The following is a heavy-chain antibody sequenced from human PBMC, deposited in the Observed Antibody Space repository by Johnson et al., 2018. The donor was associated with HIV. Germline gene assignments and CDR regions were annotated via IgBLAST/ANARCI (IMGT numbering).Heavy chain of an antibody. CDR3: ARQHYYDSSGQGGGLDI. D-gene: IGHD3-22*01. V-gene: IGHV3-20*04. J-gene: IGHJ3*02. Sequence: VQLVESGGGVVRPVGSLRLSCAASGFTFDDYGMSWVRQAPGKGLEWVSGIDWNGGRQGYVDSVKGRFTISRDNAKNSLYLEMNNLRAEDTALYYCARQHYYDSSGQGGGLDIWGQGTMVTVSS. CDR1: GFTFDDYG. CDR2: IDWNGGRQ.